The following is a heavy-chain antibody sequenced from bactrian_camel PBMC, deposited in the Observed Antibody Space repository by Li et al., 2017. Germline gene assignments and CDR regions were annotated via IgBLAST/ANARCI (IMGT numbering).Heavy chain of an antibody. D-gene: IGHD4*01. CDR3: VAEAGDYRDFGY. Sequence: VQLVESGGGLVQPGGSLRLSCAASGFTFSNSDMIWVRQAPGKGLEWVSTINTSGRTTYYGDSVKGRFTISRDNAKATLYLEMNGLKTEDTAVYYCVAEAGDYRDFGYWGQGTQVTVS. V-gene: IGHV3S40*01. CDR2: INTSGRTT. CDR1: GFTFSNSD. J-gene: IGHJ6*01.